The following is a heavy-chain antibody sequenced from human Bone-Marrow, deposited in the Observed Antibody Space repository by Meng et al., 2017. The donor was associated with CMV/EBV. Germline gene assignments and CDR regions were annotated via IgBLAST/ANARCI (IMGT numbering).Heavy chain of an antibody. CDR1: GGTFSSYA. Sequence: SVKVSCKASGGTFSSYAISWVRQAPGQGLEWMGGIIPIFGTANYAQKFQGRVTITTDESTSTAYMELSSLRSEDTAVYYCASTWVRWNDPDDAFAIWGQGKMVHVAS. CDR2: IIPIFGTA. V-gene: IGHV1-69*05. J-gene: IGHJ3*02. CDR3: ASTWVRWNDPDDAFAI. D-gene: IGHD1-1*01.